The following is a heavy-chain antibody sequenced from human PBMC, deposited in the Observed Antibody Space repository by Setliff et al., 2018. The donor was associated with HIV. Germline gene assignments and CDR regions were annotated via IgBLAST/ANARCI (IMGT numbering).Heavy chain of an antibody. CDR2: IIPIFGTT. V-gene: IGHV1-69*13. CDR1: GYTLTAYY. D-gene: IGHD6-19*01. Sequence: ASVKVSCKASGYTLTAYYMHWVRQAPGQGLEWMGGIIPIFGTTNYAQKFQGRVTITADEWTSTAYMELSSLRSEDTAVYYCARDPSIAVAGAAVWGQGTTVTVSS. J-gene: IGHJ6*02. CDR3: ARDPSIAVAGAAV.